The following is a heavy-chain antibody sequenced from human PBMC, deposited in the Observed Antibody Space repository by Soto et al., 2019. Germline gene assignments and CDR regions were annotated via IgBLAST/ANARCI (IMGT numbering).Heavy chain of an antibody. CDR3: AREEAQYQLLHSYYYMDV. V-gene: IGHV1-69*08. J-gene: IGHJ6*03. CDR2: IIPIFGMA. D-gene: IGHD2-2*01. CDR1: GGTFSSYT. Sequence: QVQLVQSGAEVKKPGSSVKVSCKASGGTFSSYTINWVRQAPGQGLEWMGRIIPIFGMANYAQKFQGRVTITADESTSTAYMQLSSLRSEYTGLYYCAREEAQYQLLHSYYYMDVWGKGTTFTVSS.